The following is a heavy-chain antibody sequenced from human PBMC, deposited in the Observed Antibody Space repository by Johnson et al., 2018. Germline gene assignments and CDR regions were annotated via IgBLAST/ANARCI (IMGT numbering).Heavy chain of an antibody. J-gene: IGHJ3*02. CDR2: ISWNSGRT. CDR1: GFTFDGYA. D-gene: IGHD6-13*01. V-gene: IGHV3-9*01. Sequence: VRLGESGGGLVEPGRSLRLSCAASGFTFDGYAMHWLRQGPGKGLEWVAGISWNSGRTKYGDSVKGLFTISRDKPKNSLYLQVNSLSSEDTALYYCAKTTSTWYVGDAFDIWGPGTMVTVSS. CDR3: AKTTSTWYVGDAFDI.